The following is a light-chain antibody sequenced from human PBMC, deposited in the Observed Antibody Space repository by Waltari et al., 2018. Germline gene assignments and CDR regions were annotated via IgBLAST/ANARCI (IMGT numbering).Light chain of an antibody. CDR3: QQSYSSPYT. V-gene: IGKV1-39*01. CDR1: RSISIY. J-gene: IGKJ2*01. CDR2: TAS. Sequence: DIQMTQSPSSLSASVKDRVTITCRASRSISIYVNWYQQKPGKAPNLLIYTASSLQSGVPSRCSGSGSGTEFTLTISSLQPEDFATYYCQQSYSSPYTFGQGTKLEIK.